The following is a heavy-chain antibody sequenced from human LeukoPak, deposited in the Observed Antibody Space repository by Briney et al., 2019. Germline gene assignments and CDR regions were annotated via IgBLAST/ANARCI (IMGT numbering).Heavy chain of an antibody. Sequence: PGRSPRLSCAASGFTFDDYAMHWVRQAPGKGLEWVSGISWNSGSIGYADSVKGRFTISRDNAKNSLYLQMNSLRAEDTALYYCAKELSSGWFYWGQGTLVTVSS. CDR2: ISWNSGSI. D-gene: IGHD6-19*01. V-gene: IGHV3-9*01. J-gene: IGHJ4*02. CDR1: GFTFDDYA. CDR3: AKELSSGWFY.